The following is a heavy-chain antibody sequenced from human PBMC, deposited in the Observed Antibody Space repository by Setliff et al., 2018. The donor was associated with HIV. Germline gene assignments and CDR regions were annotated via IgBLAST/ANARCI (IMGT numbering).Heavy chain of an antibody. J-gene: IGHJ3*02. V-gene: IGHV4-4*02. Sequence: SETLSLTCAVSGGSISSGDWWTWVRQPPGKGLEWIGEISQSGSTNYNPSLKSRVTISVDTSKNQFSLKLSSVTAADTAVYYCATGTGRDAFDIWGQGTMVTVSS. CDR3: ATGTGRDAFDI. CDR1: GGSISSGDW. CDR2: ISQSGST. D-gene: IGHD1-1*01.